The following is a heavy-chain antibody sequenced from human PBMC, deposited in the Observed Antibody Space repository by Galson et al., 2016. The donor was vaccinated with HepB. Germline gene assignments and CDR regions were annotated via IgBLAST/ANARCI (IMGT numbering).Heavy chain of an antibody. D-gene: IGHD2/OR15-2a*01. CDR1: GYTFTTYA. Sequence: SVKVSCRASGYTFTTYAMHWVRQAPGQGLEWMGWMSPSTGNTGYAQKFADRVVMTADTSARTAYVELSGLTSDDTATYYCARYFNPFDYWGQGTLLFVSS. CDR3: ARYFNPFDY. CDR2: MSPSTGNT. J-gene: IGHJ4*02. V-gene: IGHV1-8*02.